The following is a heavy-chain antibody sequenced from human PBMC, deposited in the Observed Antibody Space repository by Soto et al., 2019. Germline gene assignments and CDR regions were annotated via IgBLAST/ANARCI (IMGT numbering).Heavy chain of an antibody. CDR1: GFTFSDSA. V-gene: IGHV3-73*02. CDR3: VRASSNYYYYGMDI. J-gene: IGHJ6*02. Sequence: EVQLVESGGGLVQPGGSLKLSCAASGFTFSDSAMHWVRQASGKGLEWVGRIRSKAQNYATAYAASVQGRFTISRDDSKNTAYLQMNSLKTEDTAVYYCVRASSNYYYYGMDIWGQGITVTVSS. CDR2: IRSKAQNYAT. D-gene: IGHD3-10*01.